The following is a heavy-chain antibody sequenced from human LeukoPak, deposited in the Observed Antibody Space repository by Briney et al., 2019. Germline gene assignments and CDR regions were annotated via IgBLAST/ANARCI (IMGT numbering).Heavy chain of an antibody. Sequence: GESLKISCQGSGYSFTTYWIGWVRQMPGKGLEWMGIIHPDDSDTRYSPSFQGQVTISVDKSISTAYLQWSSLKASDTAVYYCARFAYGSDYFPGHYWGQGTLVTVSS. CDR2: IHPDDSDT. J-gene: IGHJ4*02. CDR3: ARFAYGSDYFPGHY. V-gene: IGHV5-51*01. D-gene: IGHD3-22*01. CDR1: GYSFTTYW.